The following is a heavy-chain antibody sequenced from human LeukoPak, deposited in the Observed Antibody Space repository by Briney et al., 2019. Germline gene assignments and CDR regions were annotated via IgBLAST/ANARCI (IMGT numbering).Heavy chain of an antibody. Sequence: SETLSLTCTVSGGSISSYYWSWIRQPAGKGLEWIGRIYTSGSTNYNPSLKSRVTMSVDTSKNQFSLKLSSVTAADTAVYSWARDWQQMVVPPGGNLFDPWGQGTLVTVSS. CDR3: ARDWQQMVVPPGGNLFDP. V-gene: IGHV4-4*07. J-gene: IGHJ5*02. CDR1: GGSISSYY. CDR2: IYTSGST. D-gene: IGHD6-13*01.